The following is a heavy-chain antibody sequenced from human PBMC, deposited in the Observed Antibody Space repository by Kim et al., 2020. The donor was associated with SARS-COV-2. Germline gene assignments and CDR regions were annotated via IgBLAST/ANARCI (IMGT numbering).Heavy chain of an antibody. Sequence: SETLSLTCTVSGGSISSSSYYWGWIRQPPGKGLEWIGSIYYSGSTYYNPSLKSRVTISVDTSKNQFSLKLSSVTAADTAVYYCARHGVLEWLPRKKNWFDPWGQGTLVTVSS. CDR2: IYYSGST. D-gene: IGHD3-3*01. CDR1: GGSISSSSYY. CDR3: ARHGVLEWLPRKKNWFDP. J-gene: IGHJ5*02. V-gene: IGHV4-39*01.